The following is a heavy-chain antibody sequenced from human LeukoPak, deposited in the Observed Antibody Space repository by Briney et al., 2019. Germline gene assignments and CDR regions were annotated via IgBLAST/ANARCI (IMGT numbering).Heavy chain of an antibody. CDR1: GFTFDDYG. J-gene: IGHJ4*02. Sequence: GGSLRLSCAASGFTFDDYGMSWVRQAPGKGLEWVANIKQDGSEKYYVDSVKGRFTISRDNAKNSLYLQMNSLRAEDTAVYYCASGSGEVPYWGQGTLVTVSS. CDR3: ASGSGEVPY. CDR2: IKQDGSEK. D-gene: IGHD3-10*01. V-gene: IGHV3-7*01.